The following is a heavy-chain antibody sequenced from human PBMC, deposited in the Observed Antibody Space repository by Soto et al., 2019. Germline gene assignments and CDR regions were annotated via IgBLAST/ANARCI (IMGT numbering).Heavy chain of an antibody. J-gene: IGHJ4*02. CDR2: MNPNSGNT. CDR1: GYTFTSYD. V-gene: IGHV1-8*01. CDR3: AGSVAGLGAIDY. D-gene: IGHD3-16*01. Sequence: GASVKVSCKASGYTFTSYDINWVRQATGQGLEWMGWMNPNSGNTGYAQKFQGRVTMTRNTSISTAYMELSSLRSEDTAVYYCAGSVAGLGAIDYWGQGTLVTVSS.